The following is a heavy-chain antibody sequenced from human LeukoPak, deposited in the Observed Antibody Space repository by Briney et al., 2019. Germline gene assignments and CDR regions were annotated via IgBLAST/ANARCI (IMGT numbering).Heavy chain of an antibody. Sequence: GGSLRLSCVASGFTFSSYGIHWVRQTPAKGLEWVAVIGSDGRSKFYADSVTGRFSVSRDNSKNTLFLQMNSLRAEDTGVYFCARDDCLSDENGFDMWARGTMLSVSS. J-gene: IGHJ3*02. D-gene: IGHD3-3*01. CDR2: IGSDGRSK. CDR3: ARDDCLSDENGFDM. CDR1: GFTFSSYG. V-gene: IGHV3-33*01.